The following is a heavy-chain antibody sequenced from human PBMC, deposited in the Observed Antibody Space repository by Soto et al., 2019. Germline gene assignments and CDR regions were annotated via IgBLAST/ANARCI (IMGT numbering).Heavy chain of an antibody. CDR2: IQQDGSEK. CDR1: GLIFSTYW. J-gene: IGHJ6*02. V-gene: IGHV3-7*01. D-gene: IGHD3-3*01. CDR3: ARVSGENDFWSGYYGNYYDMDV. Sequence: GGSLRLSCAASGLIFSTYWMTWVRKAPGQGLEWVANIQQDGSEKNYVDSVKGRFTISRDNAKNSLYLQMNSLRVEDTAVYYCARVSGENDFWSGYYGNYYDMDVWGQGTTVT.